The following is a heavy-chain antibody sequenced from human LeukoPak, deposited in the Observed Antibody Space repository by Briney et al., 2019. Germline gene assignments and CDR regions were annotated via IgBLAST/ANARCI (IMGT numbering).Heavy chain of an antibody. CDR1: GGSFSGYY. Sequence: SETLSLTCAVYGGSFSGYYWSWIRQPPGKGLEWIGEINHSGSTNYNPSLKSRVTISVDTSKNQFSLKLSSVTAADTAVYYCAALGSGSYYYYYGMDVWGQGTTVTVSS. J-gene: IGHJ6*02. CDR2: INHSGST. V-gene: IGHV4-34*01. D-gene: IGHD3-10*01. CDR3: AALGSGSYYYYYGMDV.